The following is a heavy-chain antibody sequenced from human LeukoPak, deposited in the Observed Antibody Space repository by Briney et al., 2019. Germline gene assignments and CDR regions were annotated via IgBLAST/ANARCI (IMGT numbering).Heavy chain of an antibody. CDR2: IYTGGTT. V-gene: IGHV3-53*01. Sequence: GGSLRLSCAASGFTFSYYWMSWVRQAPGKGLEWVSLIYTGGTTYYADSVRGRFTISRDNSKNTLYLQMNSLRAEDTAVYYCARVASDSIGWYHFDYWGQGTLVTVSS. J-gene: IGHJ4*02. CDR3: ARVASDSIGWYHFDY. CDR1: GFTFSYYW. D-gene: IGHD6-19*01.